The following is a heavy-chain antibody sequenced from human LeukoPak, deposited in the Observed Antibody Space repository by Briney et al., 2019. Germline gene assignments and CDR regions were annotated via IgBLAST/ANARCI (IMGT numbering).Heavy chain of an antibody. J-gene: IGHJ4*02. D-gene: IGHD6-19*01. CDR2: FDPEDGET. CDR3: ATGLPYSSGFSY. CDR1: GYTLTELS. Sequence: GASVKVSCKVSGYTLTELSMHWVRQAPGKGLEWMGGFDPEDGETIYAQKFQGRVTMTEDTSTDTAYMELSSLRSEDTAVYCCATGLPYSSGFSYWGQGTLVTVSS. V-gene: IGHV1-24*01.